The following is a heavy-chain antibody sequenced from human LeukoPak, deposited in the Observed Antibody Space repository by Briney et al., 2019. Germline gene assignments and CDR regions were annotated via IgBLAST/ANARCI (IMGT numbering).Heavy chain of an antibody. CDR1: GYTFTSYD. CDR2: MNPNSGNT. J-gene: IGHJ3*02. D-gene: IGHD1-26*01. Sequence: GASVKVSCKASGYTFTSYDINWVRQATGQGLEWMGWMNPNSGNTGYAQKFQGRVTMTRNTSISTAYMELSSLRSEDTAVYYCARVRYPVGPEGDDAFDIWGQGTMVTVSS. CDR3: ARVRYPVGPEGDDAFDI. V-gene: IGHV1-8*01.